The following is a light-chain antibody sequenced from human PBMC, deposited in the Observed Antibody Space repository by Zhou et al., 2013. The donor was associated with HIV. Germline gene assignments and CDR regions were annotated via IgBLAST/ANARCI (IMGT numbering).Light chain of an antibody. CDR2: RNN. J-gene: IGLJ2*01. Sequence: QSVLTQPPSVSGAPGQRVTISCIGSSSNIGAGYDVHWYQHLPGTAPKLLIFRNNDRPSGVPARFSAARSGTSASLAITGLQAEDEADYYCQSYDSSLSGSVFGGGTKLTVL. V-gene: IGLV1-40*01. CDR1: SSNIGAGYD. CDR3: QSYDSSLSGSV.